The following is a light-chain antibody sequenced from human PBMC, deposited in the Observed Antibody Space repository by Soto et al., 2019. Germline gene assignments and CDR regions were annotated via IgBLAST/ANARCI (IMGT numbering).Light chain of an antibody. Sequence: LAQPASVSGSPGQSITISCTGTSSDVGGYNYVSWYQHHPGKAPKLIIYDVTNRPSGVSIPFSGSKSGNTASLTISGLQPEDEADYYCSSYTTSNTRQIVFGTGTKVTVL. CDR1: SSDVGGYNY. J-gene: IGLJ1*01. CDR2: DVT. V-gene: IGLV2-14*03. CDR3: SSYTTSNTRQIV.